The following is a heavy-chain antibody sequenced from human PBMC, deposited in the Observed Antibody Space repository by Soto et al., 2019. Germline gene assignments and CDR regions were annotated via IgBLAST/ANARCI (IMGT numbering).Heavy chain of an antibody. CDR1: GYTFTSYY. V-gene: IGHV1-46*04. Sequence: QVQLVQSGAEVKKPGASVKVSCKASGYTFTSYYMHWVRQAPGQGLEWMGIINPSGGSTSYAQKLQGRVTMTRDTSTSTVYMELSSLRSEDTAVYYCAREYYDSSGYYSFDYWGQGTLVTVSS. CDR3: AREYYDSSGYYSFDY. J-gene: IGHJ4*02. D-gene: IGHD3-22*01. CDR2: INPSGGST.